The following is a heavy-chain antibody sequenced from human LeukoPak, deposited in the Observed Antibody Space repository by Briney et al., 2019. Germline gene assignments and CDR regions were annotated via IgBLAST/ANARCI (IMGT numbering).Heavy chain of an antibody. V-gene: IGHV4-30-4*01. CDR1: GGSISSGDYY. J-gene: IGHJ4*02. D-gene: IGHD5-24*01. Sequence: SETLSLTCTVSGGSISSGDYYWRWLRQPPGKGLEWIGYIYYSGSTYYNPSLKSRVTISVDTSKNQFSLTLSSVTAADTAVYYCARGRDGYNQYYFDYWGQGTLVTVSS. CDR2: IYYSGST. CDR3: ARGRDGYNQYYFDY.